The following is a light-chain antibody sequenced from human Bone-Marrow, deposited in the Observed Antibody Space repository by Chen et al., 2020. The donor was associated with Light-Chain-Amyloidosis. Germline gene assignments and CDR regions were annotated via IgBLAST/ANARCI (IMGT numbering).Light chain of an antibody. V-gene: IGLV3-25*03. Sequence: SYELTQPPSVSLSPGQTARITCSGDDLPTKYAYWYQQKPGQAPVLVIHRDTERPSGISERFSGASSGTTVTLTSSGVQAEDEADEHCQAADSSGTYEVIFGGGTKLTVL. CDR3: QAADSSGTYEVI. CDR1: DLPTKY. CDR2: RDT. J-gene: IGLJ2*01.